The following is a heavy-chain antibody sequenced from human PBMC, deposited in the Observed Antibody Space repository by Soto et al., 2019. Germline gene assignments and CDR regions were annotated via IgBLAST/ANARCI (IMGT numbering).Heavy chain of an antibody. CDR2: IKSKTDGGTT. CDR1: GFTFSDVW. Sequence: GGSLRLSCAASGFTFSDVWMNWVRQAPGKGLEWVGRIKSKTDGGTTDYAAPVKGRFTISRDDSKNTLYLQMNSLKTEDTAVYYCTTEGGDTAGNYYYYGMDVWGQGTTVTVSS. J-gene: IGHJ6*02. V-gene: IGHV3-15*07. CDR3: TTEGGDTAGNYYYYGMDV. D-gene: IGHD5-18*01.